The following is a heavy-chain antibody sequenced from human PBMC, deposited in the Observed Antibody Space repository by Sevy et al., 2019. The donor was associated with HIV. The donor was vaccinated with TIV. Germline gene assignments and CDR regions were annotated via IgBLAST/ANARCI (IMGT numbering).Heavy chain of an antibody. CDR1: GFTFSSYS. CDR2: ISSSSSTI. J-gene: IGHJ6*02. CDR3: ARDRRGYSGYDLLDYYYYGMDV. Sequence: GGSLRLSCAASGFTFSSYSMNWVRQAPGKGLEWVSYISSSSSTIYYADSVKGRFTISRDNAKNSLYLQMNSLREEDTAVYYGARDRRGYSGYDLLDYYYYGMDVWGQGTTVTVSS. D-gene: IGHD5-12*01. V-gene: IGHV3-48*02.